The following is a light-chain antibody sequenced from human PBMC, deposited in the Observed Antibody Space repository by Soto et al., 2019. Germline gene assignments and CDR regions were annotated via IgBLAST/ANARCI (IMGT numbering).Light chain of an antibody. CDR1: QRVSSSY. Sequence: EIVLTQSPGTLSLSPGERATLSCRASQRVSSSYLAWYQQKPGQAPRLLMFGASSRATGIPDRFSGSGSGTDFTLTISRLEAEDFALYYCQQYGSSPKTFGQGTKVDI. V-gene: IGKV3-20*01. J-gene: IGKJ1*01. CDR3: QQYGSSPKT. CDR2: GAS.